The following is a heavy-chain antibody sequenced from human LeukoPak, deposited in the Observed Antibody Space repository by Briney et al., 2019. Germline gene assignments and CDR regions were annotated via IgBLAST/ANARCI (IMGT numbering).Heavy chain of an antibody. CDR3: ARAGRGYRGYYFDY. J-gene: IGHJ4*02. CDR2: INHSGST. D-gene: IGHD3-22*01. Sequence: SETLSLTCAVYGGSFSGYYWSWIRQPPGKRLEWIGEINHSGSTNYNPSLKSRVTISVDTSKNQFSLKLSSVTAADTAVYYCARAGRGYRGYYFDYWGQGTLVTVSS. V-gene: IGHV4-34*01. CDR1: GGSFSGYY.